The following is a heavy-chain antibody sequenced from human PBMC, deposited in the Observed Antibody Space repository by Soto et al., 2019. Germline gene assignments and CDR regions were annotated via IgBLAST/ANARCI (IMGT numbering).Heavy chain of an antibody. Sequence: GGSLRLSCAASGFTFTRYSMNWVRQAPGKGLEWVSSISSTTNYVYYGDSMKGRFTISRDNAKNSLYLEMNSLRAEDTAVYYCARESEDLTSNFDYWGQGTLVTVSS. CDR3: ARESEDLTSNFDY. CDR1: GFTFTRYS. V-gene: IGHV3-21*06. CDR2: ISSTTNYV. J-gene: IGHJ4*02.